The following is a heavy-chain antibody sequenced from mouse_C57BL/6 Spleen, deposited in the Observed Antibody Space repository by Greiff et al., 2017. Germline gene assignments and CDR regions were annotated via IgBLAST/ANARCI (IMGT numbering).Heavy chain of an antibody. CDR3: AREGGYYHFDY. D-gene: IGHD2-3*01. CDR1: GYTFTSYW. V-gene: IGHV1-52*01. Sequence: QVQLQQPGAELVRPGSSVKLSCKASGYTFTSYWMHWVKQRPIQGLEWIGNIDPSDSATHYNQKFKDKATLTVDKSSSTAYMQLSSLTSEDSAVYYCAREGGYYHFDYWGQGTTLTVSS. J-gene: IGHJ2*01. CDR2: IDPSDSAT.